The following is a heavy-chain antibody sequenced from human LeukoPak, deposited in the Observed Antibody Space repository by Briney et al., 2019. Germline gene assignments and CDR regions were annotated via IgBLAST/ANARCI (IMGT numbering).Heavy chain of an antibody. CDR1: GFTFFSYG. V-gene: IGHV3-30*18. CDR3: AKQKSVQLWIGHYYQYYFMDV. D-gene: IGHD5-18*01. Sequence: TGGSLTLSCAAAGFTFFSYGMHWVRQAPDKGMEWVALISYDGGNKYYADSGKGRLTISRDNYKNTLYLQMNSLRPEDTAMSYCAKQKSVQLWIGHYYQYYFMDVWGKGTTVTVSS. CDR2: ISYDGGNK. J-gene: IGHJ6*03.